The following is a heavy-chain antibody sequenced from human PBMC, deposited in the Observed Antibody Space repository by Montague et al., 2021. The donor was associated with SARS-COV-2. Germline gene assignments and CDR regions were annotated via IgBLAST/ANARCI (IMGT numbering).Heavy chain of an antibody. V-gene: IGHV3-30-3*01. Sequence: SLRLSGAASGFTFSRYAMHWVRQAPGKGLEWVAVISYDGSNQYYSDSVXGLFTISRDNSKNTLYLQLNSLRAEDTAVYYCARVEEKYYDILTGYYNPHYYYYGMDVWGQGTTVTVSS. D-gene: IGHD3-9*01. CDR2: ISYDGSNQ. CDR3: ARVEEKYYDILTGYYNPHYYYYGMDV. J-gene: IGHJ6*02. CDR1: GFTFSRYA.